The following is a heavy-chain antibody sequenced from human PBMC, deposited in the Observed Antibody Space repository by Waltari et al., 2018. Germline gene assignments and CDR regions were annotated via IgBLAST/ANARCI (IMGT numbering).Heavy chain of an antibody. CDR2: IKRDASEK. J-gene: IGHJ4*02. CDR3: ARDLMRVAGTL. V-gene: IGHV3-7*04. Sequence: QLVESGGGLVQPGGSLRLSCRASGFSFSSSWMTWVRQAPGKGLEWVANIKRDASEKSYVGSVEGRFTISRDNAENSLYLQMNSLRVEDTAVYYCARDLMRVAGTLWGQGTLVTGSS. D-gene: IGHD6-13*01. CDR1: GFSFSSSW.